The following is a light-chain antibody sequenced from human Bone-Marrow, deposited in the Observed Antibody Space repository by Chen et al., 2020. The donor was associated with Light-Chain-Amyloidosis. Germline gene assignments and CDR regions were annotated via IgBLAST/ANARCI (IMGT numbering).Light chain of an antibody. CDR3: QQRSNWPT. J-gene: IGKJ4*01. CDR2: DAS. Sequence: EIVLTQSPATLSLSPGERVTLSCRASQSVSSYLAWYQQKRGQAPRLLIYDASNRATGIPARFSGSGSGTDFTLTISSLEPEDFAVYYCQQRSNWPTFGGGTKVEIK. V-gene: IGKV3-11*01. CDR1: QSVSSY.